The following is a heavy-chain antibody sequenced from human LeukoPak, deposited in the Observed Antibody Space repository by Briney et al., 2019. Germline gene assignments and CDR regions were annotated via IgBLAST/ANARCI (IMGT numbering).Heavy chain of an antibody. D-gene: IGHD2-2*01. Sequence: SQTLSLTRTVSGGSISSGGYYWSWIRQHPGKGLEWIGYIYYSGSTSYNPSLKSRITISVDTSKNQFSLKLSSVTAADTAVYYCAREIRTSHSYFDYWGQGTLVTVSS. CDR1: GGSISSGGYY. CDR3: AREIRTSHSYFDY. V-gene: IGHV4-31*03. CDR2: IYYSGST. J-gene: IGHJ4*02.